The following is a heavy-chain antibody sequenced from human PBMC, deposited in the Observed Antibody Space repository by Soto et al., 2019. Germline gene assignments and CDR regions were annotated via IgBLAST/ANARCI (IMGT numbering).Heavy chain of an antibody. D-gene: IGHD2-15*01. V-gene: IGHV4-59*08. CDR2: IYYSGTT. J-gene: IGHJ4*02. CDR3: ARQGLAVAAPFDY. CDR1: GGSIISYY. Sequence: PSETLSLTCTVSGGSIISYYWSWIRQPPVKGLEWIGYIYYSGTTNYNPSLKSRVTISVDTSKNQFSLKLSSVTAADTAVYYCARQGLAVAAPFDYWGQGTLVTVSS.